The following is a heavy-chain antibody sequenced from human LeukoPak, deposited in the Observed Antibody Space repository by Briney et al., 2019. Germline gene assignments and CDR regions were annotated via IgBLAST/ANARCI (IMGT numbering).Heavy chain of an antibody. D-gene: IGHD3-3*01. J-gene: IGHJ6*02. CDR3: ARERWSLYSNDYYYYGLDV. CDR2: IKQDGSEK. Sequence: GGSLRLSCAASGFIFSNYYMNWVRQAPGKGLEWVAHIKQDGSEKNYVDSVKGRFTISRDNAKDSLYLQMNSLRAEDTAVYYCARERWSLYSNDYYYYGLDVWGQGTTVTVSS. CDR1: GFIFSNYY. V-gene: IGHV3-7*01.